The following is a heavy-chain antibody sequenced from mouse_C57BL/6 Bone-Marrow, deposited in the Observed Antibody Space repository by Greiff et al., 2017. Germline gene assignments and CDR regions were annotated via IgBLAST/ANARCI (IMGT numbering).Heavy chain of an antibody. D-gene: IGHD2-4*01. CDR3: ARDRAYYYDYDDGAHYFDY. Sequence: QVQLQQSGPELVKPGASVKISCKASGYAFSSSWMNWVKQRPGTGLEWIGRIYPGDGDTNYNGKFKGKATLTADKSSSTAYMQLSSLTSEDSAVYFCARDRAYYYDYDDGAHYFDYWGQGTTLTVSS. V-gene: IGHV1-82*01. J-gene: IGHJ2*01. CDR2: IYPGDGDT. CDR1: GYAFSSSW.